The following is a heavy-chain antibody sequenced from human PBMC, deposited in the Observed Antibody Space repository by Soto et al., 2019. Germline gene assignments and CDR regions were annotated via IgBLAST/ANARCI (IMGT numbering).Heavy chain of an antibody. CDR2: IFYSGST. Sequence: SETLSFTCSVCRSSINNYYCSWPRQPPGKGLEWIGHIFYSGSTDYNPSLKSRVTISLDTSKNQFSLRLSSVTAADTAVYYCARDPGYCSGGSCYLDAFDIWGQGTMVT. J-gene: IGHJ3*02. CDR1: RSSINNYY. V-gene: IGHV4-59*01. D-gene: IGHD2-15*01. CDR3: ARDPGYCSGGSCYLDAFDI.